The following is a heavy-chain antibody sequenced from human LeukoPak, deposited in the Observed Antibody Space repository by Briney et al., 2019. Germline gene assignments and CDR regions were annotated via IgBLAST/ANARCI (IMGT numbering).Heavy chain of an antibody. CDR3: ARAPTWNYGMDV. CDR2: IYYPGST. Sequence: SETLSLTCTVSGGSISNYYWSWIRQPPGKGLEWIGYIYYPGSTNYNPSLKSRVAISVDASKNQFSLKLSSVTAADTAMYHCARAPTWNYGMDVWGQGTTVTVPS. V-gene: IGHV4-59*01. CDR1: GGSISNYY. D-gene: IGHD2/OR15-2a*01. J-gene: IGHJ6*02.